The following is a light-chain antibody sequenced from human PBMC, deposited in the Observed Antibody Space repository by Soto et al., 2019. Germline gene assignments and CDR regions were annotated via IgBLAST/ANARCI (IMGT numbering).Light chain of an antibody. CDR2: DAS. V-gene: IGKV1-5*01. J-gene: IGKJ1*01. Sequence: DIPMTQSPSTLSASVGDRVTITCRASQSISSWLAWYQQKPGKAPKLLSYDASSLESGVPSRFSGSGSGTEFTLTISSLQPDDFATDYCQQYNSYPWTFGQGTKVEIK. CDR1: QSISSW. CDR3: QQYNSYPWT.